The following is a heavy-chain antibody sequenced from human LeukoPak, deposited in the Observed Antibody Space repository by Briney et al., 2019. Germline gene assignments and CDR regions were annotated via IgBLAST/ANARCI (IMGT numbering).Heavy chain of an antibody. Sequence: PSESLSLTCTVSSGSISSNILYWGWVRQPPGKGLEWLGSIHYTGDTYYNPSLKSRLAISVDTSNNQFSLKLSSVTAADTALYYCARSLGFGESQFDFWGQGTLVTVSS. CDR1: SGSISSNILY. J-gene: IGHJ4*02. V-gene: IGHV4-39*01. D-gene: IGHD3-10*01. CDR3: ARSLGFGESQFDF. CDR2: IHYTGDT.